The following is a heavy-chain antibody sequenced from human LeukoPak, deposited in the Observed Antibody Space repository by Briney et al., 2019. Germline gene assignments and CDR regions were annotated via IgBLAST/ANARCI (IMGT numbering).Heavy chain of an antibody. Sequence: PGGSLRLSCAASGFTFNSHAMSWVRQAPGKGLEWVSAISGRADGTYYADSVRGRFTISRDNSKNTVDLQMNSLRAEDTAVFYCAKHRDYGAFDYWGQGTLVTVSS. V-gene: IGHV3-23*01. D-gene: IGHD4-17*01. J-gene: IGHJ4*02. CDR3: AKHRDYGAFDY. CDR1: GFTFNSHA. CDR2: ISGRADGT.